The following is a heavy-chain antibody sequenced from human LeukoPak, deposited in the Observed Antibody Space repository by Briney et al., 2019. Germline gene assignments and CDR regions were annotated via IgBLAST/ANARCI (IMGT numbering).Heavy chain of an antibody. V-gene: IGHV4-61*02. Sequence: PSETLSLTCTVSLRSISRGSYYWSWIRQPAGKGLEWIGRIYTSGSTNYNPSLKSRVTISVDTSKNQFSLKLSSVTAADTAVYYCARLPHYWGQGTLVTVSS. CDR2: IYTSGST. CDR1: LRSISRGSYY. CDR3: ARLPHY. J-gene: IGHJ4*02.